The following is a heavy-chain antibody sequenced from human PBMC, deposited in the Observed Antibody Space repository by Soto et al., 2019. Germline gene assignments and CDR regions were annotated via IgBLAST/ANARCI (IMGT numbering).Heavy chain of an antibody. V-gene: IGHV3-23*01. CDR2: ISGSGGTT. Sequence: EVQVLESGGGLVQPGGSLRLSCTGSGVTFSSYAMTWVRQAPGKGLECVSTISGSGGTTYYADSVKGRFTISRDNSKNTLYLQMRSLRAEYTAVYYCAKNGRAASMYNWVAPWGHGPLVTVSS. CDR1: GVTFSSYA. CDR3: AKNGRAASMYNWVAP. J-gene: IGHJ5*02. D-gene: IGHD6-13*01.